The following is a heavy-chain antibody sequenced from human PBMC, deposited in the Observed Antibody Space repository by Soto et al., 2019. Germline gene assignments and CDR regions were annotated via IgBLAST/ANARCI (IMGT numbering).Heavy chain of an antibody. CDR2: ISYDGSNK. CDR3: ARVWRQWLVLHGMDF. J-gene: IGHJ6*02. Sequence: VAVISYDGSNKYYADSVKGRFTISRDNSKNTLYLQMNSLRAEDTAVYYCARVWRQWLVLHGMDFWGQGTTVTVSS. V-gene: IGHV3-30-3*01. D-gene: IGHD6-19*01.